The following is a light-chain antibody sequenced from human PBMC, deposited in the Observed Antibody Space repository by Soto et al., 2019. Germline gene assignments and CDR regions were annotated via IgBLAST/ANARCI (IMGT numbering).Light chain of an antibody. Sequence: QSALTQPASVSGSPGRSITIACTGTSSDVGAYNYVSWYQQYPGKAPKLMIYDVSNRPSGVSNRFSGSKSGNTASLTISGLQAEDEPDYYCSSYTSSSTPLFGGGTKLTVL. CDR1: SSDVGAYNY. CDR3: SSYTSSSTPL. V-gene: IGLV2-14*01. CDR2: DVS. J-gene: IGLJ2*01.